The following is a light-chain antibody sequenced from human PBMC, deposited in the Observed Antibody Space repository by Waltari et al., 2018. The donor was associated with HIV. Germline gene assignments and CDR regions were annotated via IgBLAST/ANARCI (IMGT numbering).Light chain of an antibody. J-gene: IGKJ5*01. CDR1: QSLLYSSHNRNY. Sequence: DIVLTQSPDSMSVSLGERATINCKSRQSLLYSSHNRNYLAWYQQKPRQPPKLLIYWASIRAYGVPDRFSGSASGTDFTLTTNSRPAEDVALYYCQQNYTSPITFGQGTRLDIK. CDR2: WAS. CDR3: QQNYTSPIT. V-gene: IGKV4-1*01.